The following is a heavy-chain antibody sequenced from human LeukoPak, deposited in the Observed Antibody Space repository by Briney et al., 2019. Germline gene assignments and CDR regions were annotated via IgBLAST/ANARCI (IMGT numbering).Heavy chain of an antibody. Sequence: PGGSLRLSCAASGFTVSSNYMSWVRQAPGKGLERVSVIYSGGSTYYADSVKGRFTISRDNSKNTLYLQMNSLRAEDTAVYYCARTISSSGIYYYYYMDVWGKGTTVTVSS. CDR3: ARTISSSGIYYYYYMDV. J-gene: IGHJ6*03. CDR1: GFTVSSNY. V-gene: IGHV3-53*01. CDR2: IYSGGST. D-gene: IGHD6-6*01.